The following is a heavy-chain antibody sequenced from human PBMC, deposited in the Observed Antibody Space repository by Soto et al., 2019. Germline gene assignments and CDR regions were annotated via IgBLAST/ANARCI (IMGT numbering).Heavy chain of an antibody. J-gene: IGHJ4*03. CDR1: GYIFLDHY. CDR3: ARDVTPYYSPGRLNGFFDY. D-gene: IGHD3-9*01. Sequence: ASVKVSCKASGYIFLDHYVHWVRQAPGQGLEWMGWLNPRNGDTKYARKFQGRVTMTRDTSISTHYMELTGLTSDDTAVYYCARDVTPYYSPGRLNGFFDYWDQETVVTVSS. CDR2: LNPRNGDT. V-gene: IGHV1-2*02.